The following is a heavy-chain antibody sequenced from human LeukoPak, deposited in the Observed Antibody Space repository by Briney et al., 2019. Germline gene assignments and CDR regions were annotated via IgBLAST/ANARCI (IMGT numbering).Heavy chain of an antibody. J-gene: IGHJ4*02. CDR1: GFTFDDYA. V-gene: IGHV3-9*01. D-gene: IGHD6-19*01. Sequence: PGGSLRLSCAASGFTFDDYAMHWVRQAPGKGLEWVSGISWNSGKIGYADSVKGRFTISRDNARNSLYLQMISLRAEDTALYYCAKDAGTGIRVAGASDYWGQGTLVTVSS. CDR3: AKDAGTGIRVAGASDY. CDR2: ISWNSGKI.